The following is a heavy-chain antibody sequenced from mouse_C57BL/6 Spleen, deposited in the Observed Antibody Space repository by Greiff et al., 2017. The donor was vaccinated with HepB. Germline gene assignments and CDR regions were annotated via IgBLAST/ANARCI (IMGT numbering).Heavy chain of an antibody. Sequence: VQLQQSGAELVRPGTSVKMSCKASGYTFTNYWIGWAKQRPGHGLEWIGDIYPGGGYTNYTEKFKGKATLTADKSSSTAYMQFSSLTSADAAIYYGASGGSSSYAMDYWGQGTSVTVSS. CDR3: ASGGSSSYAMDY. D-gene: IGHD1-1*01. J-gene: IGHJ4*01. CDR2: IYPGGGYT. CDR1: GYTFTNYW. V-gene: IGHV1-63*01.